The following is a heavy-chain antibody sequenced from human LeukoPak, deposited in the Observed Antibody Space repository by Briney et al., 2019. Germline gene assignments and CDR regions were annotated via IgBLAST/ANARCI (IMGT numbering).Heavy chain of an antibody. Sequence: SETLSLTCAVYGGSFSGYYWSWIRQPPGKGLEWIGEINHSGSTNYNPSLKSRVTISVDTSKNQFSLKLSSVTAADTAVYYCAGGLMGRAVPQSAPHYYYGMDVWGQGTTVTVSS. CDR2: INHSGST. CDR3: AGGLMGRAVPQSAPHYYYGMDV. J-gene: IGHJ6*02. CDR1: GGSFSGYY. V-gene: IGHV4-34*01.